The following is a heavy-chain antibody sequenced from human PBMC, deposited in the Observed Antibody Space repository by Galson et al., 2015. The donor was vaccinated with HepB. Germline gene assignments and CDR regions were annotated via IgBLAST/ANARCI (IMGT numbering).Heavy chain of an antibody. CDR3: ARAVVPASNWFDP. CDR2: IDIDGSRT. J-gene: IGHJ5*02. D-gene: IGHD2-2*01. CDR1: GFTFSSYW. Sequence: SLRLSCAASGFTFSSYWMHWVRQAPGKGLVWVSQIDIDGSRTNYADSVKGRFIISRDNAKNTLYLQMNSLRAEDTAVYYCARAVVPASNWFDPWGQGTLVTVSS. V-gene: IGHV3-74*01.